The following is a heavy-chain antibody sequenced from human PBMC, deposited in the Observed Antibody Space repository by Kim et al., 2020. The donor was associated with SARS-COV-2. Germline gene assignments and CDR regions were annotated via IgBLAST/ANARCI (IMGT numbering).Heavy chain of an antibody. Sequence: GGSLRLSCAASGFTFGSHAMSWVRQAPGKGLQWVSLISGTGAGAYYADSVKGRFTISRDNSKNTLYLQMNSLRVEDTAVYYCAKSYDNNAYPGVSDDWGQGTLVTVSS. D-gene: IGHD3-22*01. CDR1: GFTFGSHA. V-gene: IGHV3-23*01. CDR3: AKSYDNNAYPGVSDD. CDR2: ISGTGAGA. J-gene: IGHJ4*02.